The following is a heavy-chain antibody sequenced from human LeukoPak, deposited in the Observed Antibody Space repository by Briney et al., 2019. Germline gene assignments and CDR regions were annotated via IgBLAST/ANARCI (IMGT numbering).Heavy chain of an antibody. J-gene: IGHJ4*02. V-gene: IGHV3-7*01. Sequence: GGSLRLSCAASGFTFSSYAMSWVRQAPGKGLEWVANINQDGSERNYLDSVKGRFIISRDNAKKSLYLQMYSLRAEDTAVYFCATAAAGYVFDNWGQGTLVTVTS. CDR1: GFTFSSYA. CDR2: INQDGSER. CDR3: ATAAAGYVFDN. D-gene: IGHD6-13*01.